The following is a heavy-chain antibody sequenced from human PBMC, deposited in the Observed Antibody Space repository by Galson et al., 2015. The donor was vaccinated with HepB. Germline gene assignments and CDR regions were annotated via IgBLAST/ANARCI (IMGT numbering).Heavy chain of an antibody. CDR1: GGSISSYY. V-gene: IGHV4-59*01. J-gene: IGHJ4*02. D-gene: IGHD3-10*01. CDR3: ARDCPLWFGESTCFDY. CDR2: IYYSGST. Sequence: QVQLQESGPGLVKPSETLSLTCTVSGGSISSYYWSWIRQPPGKGLEWIGYIYYSGSTNYNPSLKSRVTISVDTSKNQFSLKLSSVTAADTAVYYCARDCPLWFGESTCFDYWGQGTLVTVSS.